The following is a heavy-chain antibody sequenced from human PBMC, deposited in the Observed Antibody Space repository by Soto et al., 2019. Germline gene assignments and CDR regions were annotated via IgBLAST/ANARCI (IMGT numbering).Heavy chain of an antibody. J-gene: IGHJ3*01. CDR2: IGIGSSTK. CDR3: ARDQLYYNDISGRPLNAFDV. Sequence: GGPLILSSAASEFNIRNYGMNWVSKAPGKGLEWVSYIGIGSSTKYYADSVKGRFTISRDNAKNSLYLQMNSLRAEDTAVYYCARDQLYYNDISGRPLNAFDVWGQGTMVTVSS. CDR1: EFNIRNYG. V-gene: IGHV3-48*01. D-gene: IGHD3-22*01.